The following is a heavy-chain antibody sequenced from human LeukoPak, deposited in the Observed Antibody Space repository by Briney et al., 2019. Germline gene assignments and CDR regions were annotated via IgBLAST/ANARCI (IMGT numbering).Heavy chain of an antibody. CDR1: GFTFSSYS. V-gene: IGHV3-21*01. Sequence: PGGSLRLSCAASGFTFSSYSMNWVRQAPGKGLEWVSSISSSSSYIYYADSVKGRFTISRDNAKNSLYLQMNSLRAEDTAVYYCAKAWEGYCSGGSCYYDYWGQGTLVTVSS. D-gene: IGHD2-15*01. CDR2: ISSSSSYI. CDR3: AKAWEGYCSGGSCYYDY. J-gene: IGHJ4*02.